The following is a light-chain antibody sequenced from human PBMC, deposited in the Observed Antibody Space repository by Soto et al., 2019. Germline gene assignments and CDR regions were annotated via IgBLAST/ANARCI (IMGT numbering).Light chain of an antibody. Sequence: QPVLTQSSCASTSLGSSVTLTCSLSSGHSSYIIAWHQQQPGKAPRCLMKLAGIGSYNKGSGVPDRFSGSSSGADRCLTISNLHFEAEADYYCETWDSNTWVFDGGTKLTVL. J-gene: IGLJ3*02. V-gene: IGLV4-60*02. CDR1: SGHSSYI. CDR3: ETWDSNTWV. CDR2: LAGIGSY.